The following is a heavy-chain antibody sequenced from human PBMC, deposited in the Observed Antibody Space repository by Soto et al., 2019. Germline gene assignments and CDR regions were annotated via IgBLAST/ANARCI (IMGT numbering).Heavy chain of an antibody. V-gene: IGHV1-69*01. Sequence: SVKVSCKASGGTFTSYAITRVRQLPGQGNEWMCGIIPFFPTVKAAQTFQGSVTDTADESTNTAYVELSRLTSDDTAVYYWAASTYYYDCSCHYFLYLCAYWGQGSLVTGSA. D-gene: IGHD3-22*01. J-gene: IGHJ4*03. CDR1: GGTFTSYA. CDR3: AASTYYYDCSCHYFLYLCAY. CDR2: IIPFFPTV.